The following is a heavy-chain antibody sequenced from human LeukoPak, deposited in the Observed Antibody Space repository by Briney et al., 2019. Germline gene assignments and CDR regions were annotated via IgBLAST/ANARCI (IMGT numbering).Heavy chain of an antibody. Sequence: GGSLRLSCAASGFTFSNYAMSWVRQAPGKGLEWVSAISGSGGRTYHPDSVRGRFTISRDNSKNTLSLQMNNLRAEDTAVYYCAKEQNSKGYFDYWGQGTLVTVSS. CDR2: ISGSGGRT. D-gene: IGHD4-23*01. CDR3: AKEQNSKGYFDY. V-gene: IGHV3-23*01. CDR1: GFTFSNYA. J-gene: IGHJ4*02.